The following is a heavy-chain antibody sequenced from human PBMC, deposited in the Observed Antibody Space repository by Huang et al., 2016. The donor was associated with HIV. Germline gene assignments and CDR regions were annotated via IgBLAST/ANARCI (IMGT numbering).Heavy chain of an antibody. CDR3: ARDLYSSGWHAFDT. J-gene: IGHJ3*02. V-gene: IGHV4-30-2*01. Sequence: QLQLQESGSRLVRPSETLSLTCAVSGGSRISSCYSWRWIRQPPGKGLGGIGYIYLRGTAIYNPSRKSRVTMSVDTSKDRFSLKLTSVTAADTAVYYCARDLYSSGWHAFDTWGQGTMVTVSS. CDR1: GGSRISSCYS. D-gene: IGHD6-19*01. CDR2: IYLRGTA.